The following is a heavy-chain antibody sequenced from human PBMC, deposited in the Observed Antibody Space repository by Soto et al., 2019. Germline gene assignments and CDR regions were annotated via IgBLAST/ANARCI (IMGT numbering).Heavy chain of an antibody. CDR2: ITDTGDST. D-gene: IGHD2-15*01. CDR3: AKDAAGRVAGRFEH. CDR1: GVDFSSYA. Sequence: EVQILESGGGLVQPGGSLRLSCSASGVDFSSYAMSWVRQAPGKGLEWVSSITDTGDSTYYSDSVKGRFTVSRDNSKNTRFLQMNSLRVEDTAIYYCAKDAAGRVAGRFEHWGQGSLVTVSS. V-gene: IGHV3-23*01. J-gene: IGHJ4*02.